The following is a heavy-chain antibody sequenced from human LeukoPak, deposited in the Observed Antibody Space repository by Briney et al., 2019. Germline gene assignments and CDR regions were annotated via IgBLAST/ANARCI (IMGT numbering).Heavy chain of an antibody. V-gene: IGHV3-23*01. Sequence: GGSLRLSCAASGFSFHTYAMAWVRQTPGKGLEWVSSISGGGGGTYYAHSVKGRFTVSRDNSKNTLYLQMNSLRAEDTALYYCAKHDSSSYYWGQGTLVTVSS. J-gene: IGHJ4*02. CDR1: GFSFHTYA. D-gene: IGHD3-22*01. CDR2: ISGGGGGT. CDR3: AKHDSSSYY.